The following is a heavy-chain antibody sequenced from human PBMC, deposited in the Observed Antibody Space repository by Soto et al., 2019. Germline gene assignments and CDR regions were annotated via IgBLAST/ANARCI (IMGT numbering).Heavy chain of an antibody. Sequence: PGGSLRLSCAASGCTFSSYSMNWVRQAPGKGLEWVSSISSSSSYIYYADSVKGRFTISRDNAKNSLYLQMNSLRAEDTAVYYCARGLDVVVPAATLTYYGMDVWGQGTTVTVSS. CDR1: GCTFSSYS. CDR2: ISSSSSYI. D-gene: IGHD2-2*01. V-gene: IGHV3-21*01. J-gene: IGHJ6*02. CDR3: ARGLDVVVPAATLTYYGMDV.